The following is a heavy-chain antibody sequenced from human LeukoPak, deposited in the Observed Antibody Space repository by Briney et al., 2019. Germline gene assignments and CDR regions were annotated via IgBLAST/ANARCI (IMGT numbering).Heavy chain of an antibody. J-gene: IGHJ3*02. Sequence: GSLRLSCAASGFTFSSYSMNWVRQAPGVGLEWVSIISRTGDSTYYADSVKGRFTISRDNSKNTLYLQMNSLRAEDTAVYYCARNWATVDAFDIWGQGTMVTVSS. D-gene: IGHD4-17*01. CDR1: GFTFSSYS. CDR3: ARNWATVDAFDI. CDR2: ISRTGDST. V-gene: IGHV3-23*01.